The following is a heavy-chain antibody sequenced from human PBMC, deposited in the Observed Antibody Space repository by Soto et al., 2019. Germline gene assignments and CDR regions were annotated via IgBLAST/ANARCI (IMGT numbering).Heavy chain of an antibody. CDR3: ASDWNRDLVFDY. V-gene: IGHV4-39*01. CDR2: IYYSGST. J-gene: IGHJ4*02. D-gene: IGHD1-1*01. Sequence: PSETLSLTCTVSGGSISSSSYYWGWIRQPPGKGLEWIGSIYYSGSTYYNPSLKSRVTISVDTSKNQFSLKLSSVTAADTAVYYCASDWNRDLVFDYWGQGTLVTVSS. CDR1: GGSISSSSYY.